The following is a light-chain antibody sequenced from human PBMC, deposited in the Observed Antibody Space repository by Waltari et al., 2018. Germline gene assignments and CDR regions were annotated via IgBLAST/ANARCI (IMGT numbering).Light chain of an antibody. J-gene: IGKJ2*01. V-gene: IGKV1-39*01. CDR3: QQSYSSPYT. Sequence: DIQMTQSPSSLSASVGDRVTITCRASQRINSYLNWYQQKPGKAPKLLIYGASSLQSGVPSGFSGSGSGPEFTLTISSLQPEDSATYYCQQSYSSPYTFGQGTKLEIK. CDR1: QRINSY. CDR2: GAS.